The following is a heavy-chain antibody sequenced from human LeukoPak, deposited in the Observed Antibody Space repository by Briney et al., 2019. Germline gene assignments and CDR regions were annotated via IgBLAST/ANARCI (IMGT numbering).Heavy chain of an antibody. CDR3: ARYYYDSSGSESNAFDI. D-gene: IGHD3-22*01. V-gene: IGHV3-23*01. CDR2: ISGSGGST. Sequence: GGTLRLSCAASGFTFSSYGMSWVRQAPGKGLEWVSAISGSGGSTYYADSVKGRFTISRDNSKNTLYLQMSSLKASDTAMYYCARYYYDSSGSESNAFDIWGQGTMVTVSS. J-gene: IGHJ3*02. CDR1: GFTFSSYG.